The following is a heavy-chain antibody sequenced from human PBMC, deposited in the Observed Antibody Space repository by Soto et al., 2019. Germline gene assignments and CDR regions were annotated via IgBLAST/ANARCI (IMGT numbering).Heavy chain of an antibody. D-gene: IGHD3-3*01. CDR3: ARKAYYDFWSGYYKYYYYGMDV. V-gene: IGHV4-61*01. Sequence: PSETLSLTCTVSGGSVSSGSYYWSWIRQPPGKGLEWIGYIYYSRSTNYNPSLKSRVTISVDTSKNQFSLKLSSVTAADTAVYYCARKAYYDFWSGYYKYYYYGMDVWGQGTTVTVSS. CDR2: IYYSRST. J-gene: IGHJ6*02. CDR1: GGSVSSGSYY.